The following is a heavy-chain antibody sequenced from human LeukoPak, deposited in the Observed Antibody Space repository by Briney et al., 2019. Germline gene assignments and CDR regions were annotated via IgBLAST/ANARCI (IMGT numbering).Heavy chain of an antibody. D-gene: IGHD3-22*01. V-gene: IGHV1-46*01. Sequence: ASVKVSCKASGYTFTSYYMHWVRQAPGQGLEWMGLINPSGGSTSYAQNFQGRVTITRDTSTSTVYMELSSLRSEDTAVYYCASSADSSGYYTWFDPWGQGTLVTVSS. CDR1: GYTFTSYY. J-gene: IGHJ5*02. CDR3: ASSADSSGYYTWFDP. CDR2: INPSGGST.